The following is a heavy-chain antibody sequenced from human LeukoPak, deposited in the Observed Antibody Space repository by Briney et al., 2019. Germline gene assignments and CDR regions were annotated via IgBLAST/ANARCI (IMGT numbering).Heavy chain of an antibody. CDR3: AREGGYSYGDAPLHFDY. V-gene: IGHV4-61*02. CDR2: IYTSGNT. CDR1: GGSISSGGYY. J-gene: IGHJ4*02. D-gene: IGHD5-18*01. Sequence: SQTLSLTCTVSGGSISSGGYYWSWIRQPAGKGLEWIGRIYTSGNTNYNPSLKSRVTISVDTSKNQFSLKLSSVTAADTAVYYCAREGGYSYGDAPLHFDYWGQGTLVTVSS.